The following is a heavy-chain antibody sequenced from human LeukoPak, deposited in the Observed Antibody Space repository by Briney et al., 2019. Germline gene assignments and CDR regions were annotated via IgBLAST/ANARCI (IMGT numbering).Heavy chain of an antibody. CDR2: IYHSGST. CDR1: GYSISSGYY. D-gene: IGHD3-9*01. Sequence: SETLPLTCAVSGYSISSGYYWGWIRQPPGKGLEWIGSIYHSGSTYYNPSLKSRVTISVDTSKNQFSLKLSSVTAADTAVYYCARQEGAYDTLTGRYYYYYMDVWGKGTTVTVSS. V-gene: IGHV4-38-2*01. CDR3: ARQEGAYDTLTGRYYYYYMDV. J-gene: IGHJ6*03.